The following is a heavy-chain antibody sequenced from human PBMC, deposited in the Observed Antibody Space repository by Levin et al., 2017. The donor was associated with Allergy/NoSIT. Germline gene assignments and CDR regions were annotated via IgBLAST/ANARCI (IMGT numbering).Heavy chain of an antibody. Sequence: SETLSLTCAVYGGSFSGYYWSWIRQPPGKGLEWIGEINHSGSTNYNPSLKSRVTISVDTSKNQFSLKLSSVTAADTAVYYCARGLGNQGADSLFFEDYYYYMDVWGKGTTVTVSS. V-gene: IGHV4-34*01. J-gene: IGHJ6*03. CDR3: ARGLGNQGADSLFFEDYYYYMDV. CDR2: INHSGST. CDR1: GGSFSGYY. D-gene: IGHD4-23*01.